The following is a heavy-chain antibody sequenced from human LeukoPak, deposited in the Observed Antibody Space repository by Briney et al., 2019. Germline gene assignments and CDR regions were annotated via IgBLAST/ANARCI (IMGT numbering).Heavy chain of an antibody. V-gene: IGHV4-61*01. CDR2: IYYSGST. D-gene: IGHD1-26*01. CDR3: ARDPFLIGELLRPIDI. CDR1: GYSISSGYY. J-gene: IGHJ3*02. Sequence: SETLSLTCTVSGYSISSGYYWSWIRQPPGKGLEWIGYIYYSGSTNYNPSLKSRVTISVDTSKNQFSLKLSSVTAADTAVYYCARDPFLIGELLRPIDIWGQGTMVTVSS.